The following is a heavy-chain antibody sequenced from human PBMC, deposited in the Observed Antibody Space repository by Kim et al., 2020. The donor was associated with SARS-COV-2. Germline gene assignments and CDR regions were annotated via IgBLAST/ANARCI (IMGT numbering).Heavy chain of an antibody. V-gene: IGHV4-59*01. CDR3: ARERPYYYGMDV. J-gene: IGHJ6*02. Sequence: NYNPSLKSRVTISVDTSKNQFSLKLSSVTAADTAVYYCARERPYYYGMDVWGQGTTVTVSS.